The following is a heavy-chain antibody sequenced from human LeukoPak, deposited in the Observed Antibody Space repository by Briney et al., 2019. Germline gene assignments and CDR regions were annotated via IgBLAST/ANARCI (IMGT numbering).Heavy chain of an antibody. Sequence: GASVKLSXKASGGTFSSYAISWVRQAPGQGLECMGGLIHIFGTANYAQKFQGRVTITTDESTSTAYMELSSLRSEDTAVYYCARGCCRVDYYYYYMDGWGKGSTVTVSS. CDR3: ARGCCRVDYYYYYMDG. CDR2: LIHIFGTA. D-gene: IGHD2-15*01. J-gene: IGHJ6*03. CDR1: GGTFSSYA. V-gene: IGHV1-69*05.